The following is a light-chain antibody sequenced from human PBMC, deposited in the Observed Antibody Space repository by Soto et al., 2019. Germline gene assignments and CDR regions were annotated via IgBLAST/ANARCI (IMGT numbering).Light chain of an antibody. V-gene: IGKV3-20*01. J-gene: IGKJ5*01. Sequence: ENLLTQSPCTLSLSPGERATLSCRASQSVSRTYLAWYQKKPVQAPRLIFYATSSRATGIPARFSGSGSGTDLTLSISSLQTGDVGIYSCQQYHTWPPITFGQGTRLEIK. CDR3: QQYHTWPPIT. CDR2: ATS. CDR1: QSVSRTY.